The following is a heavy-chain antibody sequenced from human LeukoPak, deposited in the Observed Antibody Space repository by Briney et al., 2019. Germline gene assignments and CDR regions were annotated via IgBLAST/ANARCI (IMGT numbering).Heavy chain of an antibody. CDR2: IYYSGST. J-gene: IGHJ4*02. Sequence: PSESLSLTCTVSGGSISSSSYYWGWIRQPPGKGLEWIGSIYYSGSTYYNPSLKSRVTISVDTSKNQFSLKLSSVTAADTAVYYCARQNYNRRGIAVAGSDYFDYWGQGTLVTVSS. V-gene: IGHV4-39*01. CDR3: ARQNYNRRGIAVAGSDYFDY. CDR1: GGSISSSSYY. D-gene: IGHD6-19*01.